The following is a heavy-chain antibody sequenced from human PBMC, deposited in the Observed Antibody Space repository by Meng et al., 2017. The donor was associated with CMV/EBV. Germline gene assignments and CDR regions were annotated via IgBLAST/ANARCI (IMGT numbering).Heavy chain of an antibody. D-gene: IGHD6-19*01. CDR2: ISAYNGNT. V-gene: IGHV1-18*01. CDR3: ARDLAVAGKRYYYYGMDV. J-gene: IGHJ6*02. Sequence: ASVKVSCKASGYTFTSYGISWVRQAPGQGLEWMGWISAYNGNTNYAQKLQGRVTMTTDTSTSTAYMELRSLRSGDTAVYYCARDLAVAGKRYYYYGMDVWGQGTTVTVSS. CDR1: GYTFTSYG.